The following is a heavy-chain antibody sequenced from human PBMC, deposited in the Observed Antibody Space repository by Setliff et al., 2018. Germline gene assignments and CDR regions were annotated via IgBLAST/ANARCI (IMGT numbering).Heavy chain of an antibody. J-gene: IGHJ5*02. CDR2: INQGGGEQ. D-gene: IGHD3-3*01. CDR3: SRDVYDFRTGQADP. V-gene: IGHV3-7*01. Sequence: PGGSLRLSCAASGFTFSSLWMAWVRQAPGKGLEWVANINQGGGEQFYVDSVRGRFIISRDNAKNSLYLHMSSLRPDDTAVYYCSRDVYDFRTGQADPWGQGTLVTVSS. CDR1: GFTFSSLW.